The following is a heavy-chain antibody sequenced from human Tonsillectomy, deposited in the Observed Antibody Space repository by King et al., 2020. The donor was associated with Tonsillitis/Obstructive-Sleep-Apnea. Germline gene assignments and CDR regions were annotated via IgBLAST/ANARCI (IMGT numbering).Heavy chain of an antibody. Sequence: VQLQESGPGLVKPSETLSLTCTVSGGSISSYYWSWIRQPPGKGLEWIWYIYYSGSTNYNLSLKSRVTISVDTSKKQFSLKLSSLTAADTAVYYCGRVRPYDYGVSGCWYFDLWGRGTLVTVSS. CDR3: GRVRPYDYGVSGCWYFDL. J-gene: IGHJ2*01. D-gene: IGHD4-17*01. CDR2: IYYSGST. V-gene: IGHV4-59*01. CDR1: GGSISSYY.